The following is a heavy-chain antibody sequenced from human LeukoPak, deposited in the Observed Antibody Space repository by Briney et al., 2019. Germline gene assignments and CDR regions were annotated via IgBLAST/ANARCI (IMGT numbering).Heavy chain of an antibody. CDR3: ARVGDSSGYYNDAFDI. J-gene: IGHJ3*02. CDR1: GYTFTSYD. V-gene: IGHV1-8*03. CDR2: VNPNSGNT. Sequence: ASVKVSCKASGYTFTSYDINWVRQATGQGLEWMGWVNPNSGNTGYAQKFQGRVTITRNTSISTAYMELSSLRSEDTAVYYCARVGDSSGYYNDAFDIWGQGTMVTVSS. D-gene: IGHD3-22*01.